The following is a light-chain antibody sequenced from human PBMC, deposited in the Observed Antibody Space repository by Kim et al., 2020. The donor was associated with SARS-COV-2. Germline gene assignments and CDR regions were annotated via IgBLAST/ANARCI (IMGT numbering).Light chain of an antibody. CDR2: AAS. V-gene: IGKV3-20*01. CDR1: QSVRSTY. Sequence: SPGERDTLSCRASQSVRSTYLACYQRRPGQAPRLLIYAASSRALGIPDRFSGSWSGTDFTLTISRLEPEDFAVYYCQQYGYSPITFGGGTKVDIK. CDR3: QQYGYSPIT. J-gene: IGKJ4*01.